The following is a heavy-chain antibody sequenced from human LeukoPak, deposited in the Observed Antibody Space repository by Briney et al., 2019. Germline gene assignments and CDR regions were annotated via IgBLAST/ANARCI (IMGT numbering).Heavy chain of an antibody. CDR3: ASLGGVTGTTGPSFDI. Sequence: GASVKVSCKASGGTFISYAISWVRQAPGQGLEWMGGIIPIFGTANYAQKFQGRVTITADESTSTAYMELSSLRSEDTAVYYCASLGGVTGTTGPSFDIWGQGTMVTVSS. CDR2: IIPIFGTA. V-gene: IGHV1-69*13. D-gene: IGHD1-20*01. CDR1: GGTFISYA. J-gene: IGHJ3*02.